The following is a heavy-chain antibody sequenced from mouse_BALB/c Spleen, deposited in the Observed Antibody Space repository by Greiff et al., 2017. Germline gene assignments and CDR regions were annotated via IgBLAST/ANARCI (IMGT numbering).Heavy chain of an antibody. D-gene: IGHD2-14*01. CDR2: ISYSGST. Sequence: EVKLMESGPSLVKPSQTLSLTCSVTGDSITSGYWNWIRKFPGNKLEYMGYISYSGSTYYNPSLKSRISITRDTSKNQYYLQLNSVTTEDTATYYCARYREVRRAYYAMDYWGQGTSVTVSS. J-gene: IGHJ4*01. V-gene: IGHV3-8*02. CDR1: GDSITSGY. CDR3: ARYREVRRAYYAMDY.